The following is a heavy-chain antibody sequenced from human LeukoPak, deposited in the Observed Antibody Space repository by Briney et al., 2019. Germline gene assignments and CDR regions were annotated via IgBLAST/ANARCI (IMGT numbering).Heavy chain of an antibody. CDR3: ARGSYYDFWSGYSGPTGGDYFDY. V-gene: IGHV4-59*01. CDR2: IYYSGST. CDR1: GGSISSYY. Sequence: SETLSLTCTVSGGSISSYYWSWIRQPPGKGLEWIGYIYYSGSTNYNPSLKSRVTISVDTSKNQFSLKLSSVTAADTAVYYCARGSYYDFWSGYSGPTGGDYFDYWGQGTLVTVSS. J-gene: IGHJ4*02. D-gene: IGHD3-3*01.